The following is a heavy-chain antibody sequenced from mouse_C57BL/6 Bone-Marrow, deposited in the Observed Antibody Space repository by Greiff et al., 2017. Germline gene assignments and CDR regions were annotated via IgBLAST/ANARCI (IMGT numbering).Heavy chain of an antibody. CDR1: GYTFTSYG. J-gene: IGHJ2*01. Sequence: VQLQQSGAELARPGASVKLSCKASGYTFTSYGISWVKQRTGQGLEWIGEIYPRSGNTYYNEKFKGKATLTADKSSSTAYMQLSSLTSEDSAVYFCARARGCYYGSTDYWGQGTTLPASS. V-gene: IGHV1-81*01. D-gene: IGHD1-1*01. CDR2: IYPRSGNT. CDR3: ARARGCYYGSTDY.